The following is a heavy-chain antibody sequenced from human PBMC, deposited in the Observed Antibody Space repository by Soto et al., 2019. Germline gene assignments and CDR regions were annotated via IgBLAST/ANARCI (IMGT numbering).Heavy chain of an antibody. J-gene: IGHJ4*02. CDR3: TRVCLGSSRPSDY. D-gene: IGHD6-13*01. V-gene: IGHV3-72*01. CDR1: GFTFSDHY. CDR2: IKNKANNYTT. Sequence: EVQLVESGGGLVQPEGSLRLSCAASGFTFSDHYMDWVRQAPGKGLEWVGRIKNKANNYTTEYAETGKGRFITSTDDSKNSVFLQINRLKTAGTAVCYCTRVCLGSSRPSDYGGQGILVTVS.